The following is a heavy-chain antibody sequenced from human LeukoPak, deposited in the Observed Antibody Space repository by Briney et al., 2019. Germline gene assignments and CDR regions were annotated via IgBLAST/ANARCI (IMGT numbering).Heavy chain of an antibody. CDR1: GYSISSGYY. D-gene: IGHD2-15*01. CDR3: ARAYSGSSGVFEF. J-gene: IGHJ4*02. V-gene: IGHV4-38-2*02. CDR2: IYHSGST. Sequence: SETLSLTCTVSGYSISSGYYWGWIRQPPGKGLEWIGSIYHSGSTYYNPSLKSRGTISLDMSRNQFSLRLTSVTATDTAVYYCARAYSGSSGVFEFWGQGTLVTVSS.